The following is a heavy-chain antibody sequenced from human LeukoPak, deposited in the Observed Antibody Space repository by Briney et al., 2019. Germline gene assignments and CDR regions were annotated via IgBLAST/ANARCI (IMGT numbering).Heavy chain of an antibody. CDR3: ARGRPHGNDY. CDR1: GFTFSSYW. J-gene: IGHJ4*02. D-gene: IGHD4-23*01. CDR2: IASDGSST. V-gene: IGHV3-74*01. Sequence: GGSLRLSCAASGFTFSSYWMNWVRQAPGKGLVWVSRIASDGSSTTYADSVKGRFSISRDNAKNTLYLQMNSLRVEDTAVYYCARGRPHGNDYWGQGTLSPSPQ.